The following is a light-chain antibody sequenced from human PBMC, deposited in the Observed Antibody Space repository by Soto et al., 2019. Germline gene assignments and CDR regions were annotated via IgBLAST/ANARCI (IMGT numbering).Light chain of an antibody. Sequence: SYELTQPPSVSVAPGQTARITCGGNNIGSKSVHWYQQKPGQAPVLVIYDDGDRPSGIPERFSGSNSGNTATLTISRVEAGDEADYYCSSYTSSSTYVFGTGTKVTVL. CDR2: DDG. J-gene: IGLJ1*01. V-gene: IGLV3-21*02. CDR1: NIGSKS. CDR3: SSYTSSSTYV.